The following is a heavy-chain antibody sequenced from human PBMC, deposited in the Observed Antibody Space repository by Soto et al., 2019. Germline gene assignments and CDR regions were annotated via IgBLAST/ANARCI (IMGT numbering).Heavy chain of an antibody. J-gene: IGHJ6*02. V-gene: IGHV3-23*01. D-gene: IGHD3-10*01. CDR1: GFTFSSYA. CDR3: ARSSGSYDIGYYYYGMDV. CDR2: ISGSGGRT. Sequence: GGSLRLSCAASGFTFSSYAMSWVRQAPGKGLEWVSGISGSGGRTYYADSVKGRFTISRDNSKNTLYLQMNSLRDEDTAVYYCARSSGSYDIGYYYYGMDVWGQGTTVTVSS.